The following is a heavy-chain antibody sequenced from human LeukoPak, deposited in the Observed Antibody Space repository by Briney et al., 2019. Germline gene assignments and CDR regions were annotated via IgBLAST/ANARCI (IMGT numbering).Heavy chain of an antibody. V-gene: IGHV3-23*01. CDR2: ISGSGGST. CDR3: AKDRGHDYVHY. Sequence: PGGSLRLSCAASGFTVNSNYMSWVRQAPGKGLEWVSAISGSGGSTYYADSVKGRFTISRDNSKNTLYLQMNSLRAEDTAVYYCAKDRGHDYVHYWGQGTLVTVSS. CDR1: GFTVNSNY. D-gene: IGHD4-17*01. J-gene: IGHJ4*02.